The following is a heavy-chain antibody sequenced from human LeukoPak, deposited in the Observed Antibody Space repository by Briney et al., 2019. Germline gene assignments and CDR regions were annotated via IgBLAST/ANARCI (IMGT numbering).Heavy chain of an antibody. D-gene: IGHD6-13*01. V-gene: IGHV3-7*01. CDR2: IKRDGSEK. CDR1: GFTFSNYW. J-gene: IGHJ6*03. CDR3: ARDAAVQQLGYYYYYMDV. Sequence: GGSLRLSCAASGFTFSNYWMSWVRQAPGKGLEWVANIKRDGSEKYYVDSVKGRFTISRDNAKNSLYLQMNSLRAEDTAVYYCARDAAVQQLGYYYYYMDVWGKGTTVTVSS.